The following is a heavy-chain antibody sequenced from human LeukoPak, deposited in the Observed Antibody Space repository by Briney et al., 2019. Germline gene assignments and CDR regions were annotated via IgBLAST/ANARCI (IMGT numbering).Heavy chain of an antibody. CDR1: GGSISSYY. J-gene: IGHJ3*02. CDR2: IYYSGST. Sequence: SETLSLTCTVSGGSISSYYWSWVRQPPGKGLEWIGYIYYSGSTNYNPSLRSRVTISVDTSKNQFSLKLSSVTAADTAVYYCARETSIAAAAPDAFDIWGQGTMVTVSS. D-gene: IGHD6-13*01. V-gene: IGHV4-59*01. CDR3: ARETSIAAAAPDAFDI.